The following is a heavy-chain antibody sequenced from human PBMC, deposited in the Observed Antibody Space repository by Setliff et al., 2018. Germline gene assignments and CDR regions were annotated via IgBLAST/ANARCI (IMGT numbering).Heavy chain of an antibody. CDR2: INTNTGNP. CDR3: VREGDFWVGQGDV. J-gene: IGHJ6*04. V-gene: IGHV7-4-1*02. Sequence: ASVKVSCKASGYTFSRYSMNWVRQAPGQGLEWMGWINTNTGNPTYAQGFTGRFVFSLDTSVSTAYLQINSLKTEGTAVYYCVREGDFWVGQGDVWGKGTTVTVSS. D-gene: IGHD2-21*02. CDR1: GYTFSRYS.